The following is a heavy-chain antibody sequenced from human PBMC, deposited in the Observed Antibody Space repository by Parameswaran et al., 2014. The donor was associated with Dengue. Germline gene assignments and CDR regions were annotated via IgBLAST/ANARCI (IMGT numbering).Heavy chain of an antibody. CDR2: IYYSGST. J-gene: IGHJ5*02. Sequence: WIRQPPGKGLEWIGSIYYSGSTYYNPSLKSRVTISVDTSKNQFSLKLSSVTAADTAVYYCARQYYNWNSGWFDPWGQGTLVTVSS. D-gene: IGHD1-7*01. CDR3: ARQYYNWNSGWFDP. V-gene: IGHV4-39*01.